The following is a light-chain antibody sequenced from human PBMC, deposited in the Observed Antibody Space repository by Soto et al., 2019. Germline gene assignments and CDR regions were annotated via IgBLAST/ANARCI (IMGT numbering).Light chain of an antibody. CDR2: EGS. V-gene: IGLV2-23*01. Sequence: QSVLTQPASVSGSPGQSITISCTGTSSVVGSYNLVSWYQQHPGKAPKLMIYEGSKRLSGVSNRFSGSKSGNTASLTISGLQAEDEVDYYCCSYAGNSTYVFGTGTKVTVL. J-gene: IGLJ1*01. CDR1: SSVVGSYNL. CDR3: CSYAGNSTYV.